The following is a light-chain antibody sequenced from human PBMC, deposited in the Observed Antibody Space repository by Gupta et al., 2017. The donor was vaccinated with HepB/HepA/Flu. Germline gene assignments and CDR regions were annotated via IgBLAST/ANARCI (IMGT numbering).Light chain of an antibody. CDR3: HSADSSRTYFV. J-gene: IGLJ3*02. Sequence: SYELTQPPSVSVSPGQTARITCSGDAWPKQYAYWYQQKSGQAPVLLREKDNERPSGIPERFAGSSSGTTVILHIRGVQAEDEADYYWHSADSSRTYFVCGGGTKMTGL. V-gene: IGLV3-25*03. CDR2: KDN. CDR1: AWPKQY.